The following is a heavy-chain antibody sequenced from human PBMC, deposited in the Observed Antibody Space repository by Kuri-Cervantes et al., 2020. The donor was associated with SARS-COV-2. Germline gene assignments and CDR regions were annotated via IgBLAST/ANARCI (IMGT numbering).Heavy chain of an antibody. Sequence: LRLSCAISGDSVSSNSAAWNWIRQSPSRGLEWLGRTYYRSKWYNDYAVSVKSRITINPDTSKNQFSLQLNSVTPEDAAVYYCARMGQEGFGYWGQGTLVTVSS. D-gene: IGHD1-26*01. V-gene: IGHV6-1*01. CDR1: GDSVSSNSAA. CDR3: ARMGQEGFGY. CDR2: TYYRSKWYN. J-gene: IGHJ4*02.